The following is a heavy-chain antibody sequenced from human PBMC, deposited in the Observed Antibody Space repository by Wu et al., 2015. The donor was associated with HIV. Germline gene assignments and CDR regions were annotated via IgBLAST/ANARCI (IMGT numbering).Heavy chain of an antibody. D-gene: IGHD4-11*01. J-gene: IGHJ4*02. CDR2: INVNSGDS. CDR1: GYSLTGHY. CDR3: TRGTRNYLFDY. V-gene: IGHV1-2*02. Sequence: QVQLVQSGAEVKKPGTSVKVSCKGSGYSLTGHYMHWARQAPGQGLEWMGWINVNSGDSNYARKFRGRLTVTRDTSINTVYMDLSSLKSDDSAIYYCTRGTRNYLFDYWGQGXLVTVSS.